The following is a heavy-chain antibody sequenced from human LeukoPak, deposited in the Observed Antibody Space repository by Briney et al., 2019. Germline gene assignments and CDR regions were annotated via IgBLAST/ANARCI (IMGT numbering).Heavy chain of an antibody. D-gene: IGHD6-6*01. J-gene: IGHJ5*02. CDR3: AKDSSSSPHWFDP. CDR2: ISGGGGST. Sequence: GGSLRLSCAASGFTFSSYAMNWVRQAPGKGLEWVSAISGGGGSTYYADSVKGRFTISRDNSKNTMYLQMNSLRADDTAVYYCAKDSSSSPHWFDPWGQGTLVTVSS. CDR1: GFTFSSYA. V-gene: IGHV3-23*01.